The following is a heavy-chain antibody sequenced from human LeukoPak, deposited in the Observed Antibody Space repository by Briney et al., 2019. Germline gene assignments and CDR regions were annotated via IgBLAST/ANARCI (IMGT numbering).Heavy chain of an antibody. J-gene: IGHJ4*02. CDR1: GFTFSSYW. V-gene: IGHV3-7*03. D-gene: IGHD5-12*01. CDR2: IKQDGSEK. Sequence: PGGSLRLSCAASGFTFSSYWMSWVRQAPGKGLEWVANIKQDGSEKYYADSVKGRFTISRDNAKNSLYLQMNSLRAEDTAVYYCAREGNSGYDYYFDYWGQGTPVTVSS. CDR3: AREGNSGYDYYFDY.